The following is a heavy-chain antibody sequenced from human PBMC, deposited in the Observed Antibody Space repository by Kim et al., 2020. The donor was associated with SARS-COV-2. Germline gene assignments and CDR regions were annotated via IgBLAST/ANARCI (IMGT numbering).Heavy chain of an antibody. CDR1: GFTASNYW. CDR3: SSPDTYPHASWFYSFDP. D-gene: IGHD3-10*01. CDR2: IRKDGTEP. Sequence: GGSLRLSCAVSGFTASNYWMSWVRQAPGKGLEWVAMIRKDGTEPYDVDSARGRFTISREKARCSLLPQLNSLRPEDKDMDYCSSPDTYPHASWFYSFDP. J-gene: IGHJ5*02. V-gene: IGHV3-7*01.